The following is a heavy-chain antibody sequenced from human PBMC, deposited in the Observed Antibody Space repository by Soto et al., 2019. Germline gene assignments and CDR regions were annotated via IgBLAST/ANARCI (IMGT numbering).Heavy chain of an antibody. CDR3: AREGTTVTSHALHTTNHFDY. V-gene: IGHV4-34*01. Sequence: SETLSLTCAVYGGSFSGYYWSWIRQPPGKGLEWIGEINHSGSTNYNPSLKSRVTISVDTSKNQFSLKLSSVTAADTAVYYCAREGTTVTSHALHTTNHFDYWGQGTLVTVSS. CDR1: GGSFSGYY. CDR2: INHSGST. J-gene: IGHJ4*02. D-gene: IGHD4-17*01.